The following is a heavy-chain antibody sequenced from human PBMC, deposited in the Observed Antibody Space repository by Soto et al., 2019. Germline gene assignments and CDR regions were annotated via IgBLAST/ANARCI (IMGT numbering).Heavy chain of an antibody. CDR3: AKGPRYFDWLLPLQYYYYGMDV. CDR2: INHSGST. CDR1: GWAFSGYY. J-gene: IGHJ6*02. V-gene: IGHV4-34*01. Sequence: SDTLSLTFAVYGWAFSGYYWSWIRQPPGKGLEWIGEINHSGSTNYNPSLKSRVTISVDTSKNQFSLKLSSVTAADTAVYYCAKGPRYFDWLLPLQYYYYGMDVWGQGTTVTVSS. D-gene: IGHD3-9*01.